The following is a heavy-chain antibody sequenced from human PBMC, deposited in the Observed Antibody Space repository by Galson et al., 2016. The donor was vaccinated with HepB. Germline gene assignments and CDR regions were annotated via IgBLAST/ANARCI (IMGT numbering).Heavy chain of an antibody. D-gene: IGHD3-10*01. CDR1: GYTFTSCP. CDR2: TNAGNGNA. CDR3: ARAGGILGVIGFDY. J-gene: IGHJ4*02. V-gene: IGHV1-3*01. Sequence: SVKVSCKASGYTFTSCPIHWVRQAPGQGLEWMGWTNAGNGNAKYSQKFQGRVTVTRDTSASTAYMELSNLKSEDTTVYYCARAGGILGVIGFDYWGQGTLVTVSS.